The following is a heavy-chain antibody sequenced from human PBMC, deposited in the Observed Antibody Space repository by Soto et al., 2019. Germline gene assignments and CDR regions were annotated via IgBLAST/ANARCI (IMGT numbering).Heavy chain of an antibody. CDR3: ARGRYGDYNWFDP. CDR2: INAGNGNT. D-gene: IGHD4-17*01. V-gene: IGHV1-3*01. CDR1: GYTFTSYA. Sequence: QVQLVQSGAEVKKPGASVKVSCKASGYTFTSYAMHWVRQAPGQRLEWIGWINAGNGNTKYSQKFQGRVTITRDTSESAAYMELGSLRSEDTAVYYCARGRYGDYNWFDPWGQGTLVTVSS. J-gene: IGHJ5*02.